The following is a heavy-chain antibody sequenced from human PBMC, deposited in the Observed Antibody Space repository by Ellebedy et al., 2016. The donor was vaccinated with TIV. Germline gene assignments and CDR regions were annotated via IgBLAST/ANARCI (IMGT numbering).Heavy chain of an antibody. CDR1: GGTFSSYA. J-gene: IGHJ4*02. CDR3: ARDLGIAVAGTRYFDY. V-gene: IGHV1-69*13. Sequence: SVKVSXXASGGTFSSYAISWVRQAPGQGLEWMGGIIPIFGTANYAQKFQGRVTITADESTSTAYMELSSLRSEDTAVYYCARDLGIAVAGTRYFDYWGQGTLVTVSS. D-gene: IGHD6-19*01. CDR2: IIPIFGTA.